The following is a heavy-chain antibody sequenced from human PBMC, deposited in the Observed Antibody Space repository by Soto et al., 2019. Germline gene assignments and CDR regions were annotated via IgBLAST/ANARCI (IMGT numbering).Heavy chain of an antibody. CDR3: ATPPCLRYYDRSGPRGDYDY. J-gene: IGHJ4*02. CDR1: GFTVISYA. CDR2: IGGSGGST. D-gene: IGHD3-22*01. Sequence: EVQLLESGGGLVQPGGSLRLSCAASGFTVISYATSWVRQAPGKGLAWVSAIGGSGGSTYYADSVTGRFTIARDNSKNTLYMQMNNVRAEDSAVYYCATPPCLRYYDRSGPRGDYDYWGQGMMVTVST. V-gene: IGHV3-23*01.